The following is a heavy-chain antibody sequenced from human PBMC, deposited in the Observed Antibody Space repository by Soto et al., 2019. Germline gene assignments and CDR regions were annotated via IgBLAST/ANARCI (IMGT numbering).Heavy chain of an antibody. CDR2: INHSGRT. V-gene: IGHV4-34*01. D-gene: IGHD2-15*01. Sequence: SETLSLTCAVYDGYFSGYYWSWIRQPPGKGLEWIGEINHSGRTNYEPSLKSRVTISADTSKKQFSLKLTSVTAADTDLYYCARSEGYNCMDVWGQGTTVTVSS. CDR1: DGYFSGYY. CDR3: ARSEGYNCMDV. J-gene: IGHJ6*02.